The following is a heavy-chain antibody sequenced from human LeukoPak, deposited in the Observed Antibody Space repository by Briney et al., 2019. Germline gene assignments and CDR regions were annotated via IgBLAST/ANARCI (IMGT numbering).Heavy chain of an antibody. Sequence: PGGSLRLSCAASGFTFSSYAMHWVRQAPGKGLEWVAVISYDGSNKYYADSVKGRFTISRDNSKNTLYLQMNSLRAEDTAVYYCASLYSPPNYWGQGTLVTVSS. D-gene: IGHD5-18*01. J-gene: IGHJ4*02. CDR1: GFTFSSYA. CDR3: ASLYSPPNY. V-gene: IGHV3-30*04. CDR2: ISYDGSNK.